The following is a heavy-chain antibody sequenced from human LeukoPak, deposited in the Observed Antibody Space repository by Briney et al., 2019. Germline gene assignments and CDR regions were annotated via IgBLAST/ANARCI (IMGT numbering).Heavy chain of an antibody. CDR2: IFGSGGSP. CDR3: GKTTVGYSSGQKPAWPVDF. J-gene: IGHJ4*02. CDR1: GFTFGSHA. V-gene: IGHV3-23*01. D-gene: IGHD5-18*01. Sequence: RGSLRLSCEASGFTFGSHAMYWVRQAPGKGLEWVAGIFGSGGSPHYADSVKGRFTISRDNPRNTVYLQINSLRDDDTAVYYCGKTTVGYSSGQKPAWPVDFWGQGTLVTVSS.